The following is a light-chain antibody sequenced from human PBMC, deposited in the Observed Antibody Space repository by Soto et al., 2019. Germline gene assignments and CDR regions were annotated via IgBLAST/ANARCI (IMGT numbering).Light chain of an antibody. CDR2: EVT. J-gene: IGLJ3*02. CDR1: RVDIND. V-gene: IGLV2-8*01. Sequence: QSALTQPPSASGSRGRSVTSSCTGTRVDINDVSWLQHHPGKTPKLIICEVTKRPSGVPDRFSGSKSGNAASLTVSGLQDDEEVEYYCSSYAGIDIWVFGGGTKLTVL. CDR3: SSYAGIDIWV.